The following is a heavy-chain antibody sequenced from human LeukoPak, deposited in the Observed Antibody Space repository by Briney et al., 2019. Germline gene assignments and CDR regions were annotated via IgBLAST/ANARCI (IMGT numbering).Heavy chain of an antibody. D-gene: IGHD3-10*01. Sequence: SETLSLTCTVSGGSISSYYWSWIRQPPGKGLEWIGYIYYSGSTNYNPSLKSRVTISVDTSKNQFSLKLSSVTAADTAVYYCARAGITMVRGVTLGGFDPWGQGTLVTVSS. J-gene: IGHJ5*02. CDR2: IYYSGST. CDR3: ARAGITMVRGVTLGGFDP. V-gene: IGHV4-59*01. CDR1: GGSISSYY.